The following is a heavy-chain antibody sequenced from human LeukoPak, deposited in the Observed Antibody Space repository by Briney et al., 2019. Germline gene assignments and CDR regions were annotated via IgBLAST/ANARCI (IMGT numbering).Heavy chain of an antibody. V-gene: IGHV3-30-3*01. J-gene: IGHJ4*02. Sequence: GGSLRLSCAASGFTFSSYAMHWVRQAPGKGLEWVAVISYDGSNKYYADSVKGRFTISRDNSKNTLYLQMNSLRAEDTAVYYCASHAAAHDFYFDCWGQGTLVTVSS. CDR1: GFTFSSYA. D-gene: IGHD6-13*01. CDR3: ASHAAAHDFYFDC. CDR2: ISYDGSNK.